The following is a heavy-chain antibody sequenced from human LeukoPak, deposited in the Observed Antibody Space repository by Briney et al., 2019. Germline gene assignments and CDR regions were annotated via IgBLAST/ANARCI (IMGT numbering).Heavy chain of an antibody. Sequence: PGGSLRLSCAASGFTFSSYWMHWVRQAPGKGLVWVSRIDSDGSSTIYADSVKGRFTISRDNAKNTLNLQMNSLRAEDTALYYCARGGAPTPDYWGQGTLVIVSS. V-gene: IGHV3-74*01. D-gene: IGHD2-15*01. J-gene: IGHJ4*02. CDR2: IDSDGSST. CDR1: GFTFSSYW. CDR3: ARGGAPTPDY.